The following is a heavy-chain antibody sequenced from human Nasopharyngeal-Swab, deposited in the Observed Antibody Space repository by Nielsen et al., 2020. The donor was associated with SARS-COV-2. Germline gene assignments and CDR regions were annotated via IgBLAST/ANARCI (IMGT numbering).Heavy chain of an antibody. CDR3: ARDRAYCSSTSCYQSGGTYYYYYYGMDV. CDR2: IIPIFGTA. CDR1: GGTFSSYA. D-gene: IGHD2-2*01. Sequence: SVKVSCKASGGTFSSYAISWVRQAPGQGLEWMGGIIPIFGTANYAQKFQGRVTITADKSTSTAYMELSSLRSEDTAVYYCARDRAYCSSTSCYQSGGTYYYYYYGMDVWGQGTTVTGSS. J-gene: IGHJ6*02. V-gene: IGHV1-69*06.